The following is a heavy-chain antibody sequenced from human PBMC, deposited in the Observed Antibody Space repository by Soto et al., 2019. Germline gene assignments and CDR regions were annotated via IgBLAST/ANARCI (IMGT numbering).Heavy chain of an antibody. J-gene: IGHJ5*02. D-gene: IGHD6-13*01. CDR2: IYYSGST. CDR1: GGSISSGGYY. CDR3: ERGEHSSWYWFDP. V-gene: IGHV4-31*03. Sequence: QVQLQESGPGLVKPSQTLSLTCTVSGGSISSGGYYWSWIRQHPGKGLEWIGYIYYSGSTYYNPSLKSRVTISVDTSKNQFSLKLSSVTAADTAVYYCERGEHSSWYWFDPWGQGTLVTVSS.